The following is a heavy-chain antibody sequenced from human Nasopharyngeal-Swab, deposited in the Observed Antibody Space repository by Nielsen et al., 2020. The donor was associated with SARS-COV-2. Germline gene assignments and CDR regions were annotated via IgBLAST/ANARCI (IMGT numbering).Heavy chain of an antibody. D-gene: IGHD2-8*01. V-gene: IGHV3-23*01. Sequence: GGSLRLSCEGSGFDFGSHPMSWVRQAPVKGLEWVSSSSGSGDTTYYADFARGRFTISRDNSKKTLDLQMTSLRVEDTAVYYCAKGAYFMLITDVRGQGTTVTVSS. CDR1: GFDFGSHP. J-gene: IGHJ6*02. CDR2: SSGSGDTT. CDR3: AKGAYFMLITDV.